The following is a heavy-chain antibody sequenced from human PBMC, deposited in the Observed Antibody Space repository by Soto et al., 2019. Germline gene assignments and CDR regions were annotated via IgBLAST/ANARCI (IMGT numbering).Heavy chain of an antibody. D-gene: IGHD1-1*01. CDR1: GYSFTSYW. J-gene: IGHJ4*02. V-gene: IGHV5-51*01. Sequence: GESLKISCKGSGYSFTSYWIGWVRQMPGKGLEWMGIIYPGDSDTRYSPSFQGQVTISADKSISTAYLQWSSLKASDTAMYYCARHGSTLLYNWNDVLYDYWGQGTLVTVSS. CDR3: ARHGSTLLYNWNDVLYDY. CDR2: IYPGDSDT.